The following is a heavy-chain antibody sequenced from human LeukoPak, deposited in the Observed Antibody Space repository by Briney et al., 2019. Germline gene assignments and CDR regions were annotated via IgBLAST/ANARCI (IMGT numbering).Heavy chain of an antibody. CDR3: ARDFFYSGYDDFDY. CDR1: GFTFSSYS. CDR2: ISSSSSTI. V-gene: IGHV3-48*04. Sequence: GGSLRLSCAASGFTFSSYSMNWVRQAPGKGLERVSYISSSSSTIYCADSVKGRFTISRDNAKNSLYLQMNSLRAEDTAVYYCARDFFYSGYDDFDYWGQGTLVTVSS. D-gene: IGHD5-12*01. J-gene: IGHJ4*02.